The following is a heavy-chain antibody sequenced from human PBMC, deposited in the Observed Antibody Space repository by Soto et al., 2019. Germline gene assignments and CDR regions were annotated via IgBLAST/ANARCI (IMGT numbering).Heavy chain of an antibody. J-gene: IGHJ6*02. V-gene: IGHV6-1*01. Sequence: SHTLSLTCAISGYSVASNSAAWNLIRQSPSRGLEWLGRTYYRSKWYNDYAVSVKSRITINPDTSKNQFSLQRNSVTPEDTAVYYCARLATVTTRILDYYYYGMDVWGQGTTVTVSS. CDR2: TYYRSKWYN. CDR3: ARLATVTTRILDYYYYGMDV. CDR1: GYSVASNSAA. D-gene: IGHD4-17*01.